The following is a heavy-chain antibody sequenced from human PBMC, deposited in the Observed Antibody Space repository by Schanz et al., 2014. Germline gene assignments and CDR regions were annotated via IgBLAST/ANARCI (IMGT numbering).Heavy chain of an antibody. CDR3: STTPNFYASGTYSWFDP. D-gene: IGHD3-10*01. J-gene: IGHJ5*02. CDR1: GFTFSNAW. V-gene: IGHV3-15*01. CDR2: IKSGSDGGTT. Sequence: EAQVVESGGGLVKPGGSLRLSCVASGFTFSNAWMNWVRQGPGNRLEWVGRIKSGSDGGTTDYAAPVKGRFIISRDDSRNTLYLQMSGLKTEDTAVYYCSTTPNFYASGTYSWFDPWGQGTRVTVSS.